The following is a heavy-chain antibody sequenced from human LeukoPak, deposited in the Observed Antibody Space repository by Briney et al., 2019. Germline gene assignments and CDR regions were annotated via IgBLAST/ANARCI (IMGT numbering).Heavy chain of an antibody. J-gene: IGHJ3*02. Sequence: SETLSLTCTVSGGSISSSNRYWGWIRQPPDKGLEWIGTIYYTGSTYYSPSLRSRVTMSADTSKNQFSLRVSSVTAADTAVYYCARRPPALGAFDIWGQGTMVSVSS. V-gene: IGHV4-39*01. CDR2: IYYTGST. CDR3: ARRPPALGAFDI. CDR1: GGSISSSNRY.